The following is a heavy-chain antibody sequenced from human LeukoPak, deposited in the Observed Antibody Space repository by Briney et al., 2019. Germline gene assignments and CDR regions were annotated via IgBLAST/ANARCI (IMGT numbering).Heavy chain of an antibody. CDR2: ISGSGGST. J-gene: IGHJ4*02. V-gene: IGHV3-23*01. CDR1: GFTFSSYG. CDR3: AKNGGPYDSSGYYYYYFDY. Sequence: GGSLRLSCAASGFTFSSYGMSWVRQAPGKGLEWVSVISGSGGSTYYADSVKGRFTISRDNSKNTLYLQMNSLRAEDTAVYYCAKNGGPYDSSGYYYYYFDYWGQGTLVTVSS. D-gene: IGHD3-22*01.